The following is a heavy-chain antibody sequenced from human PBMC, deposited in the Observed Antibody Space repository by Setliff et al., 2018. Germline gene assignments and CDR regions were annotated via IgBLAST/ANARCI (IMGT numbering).Heavy chain of an antibody. J-gene: IGHJ6*03. V-gene: IGHV1-18*01. D-gene: IGHD5-18*01. Sequence: ASVKVSCKTSGYSFTVFGISWVRPAPGQGLEWMGWISPYYGSTDYAQKFQGRVTMTTDPSTSTAYMELTRLTTDDTAVYYCAREGVDTRSSTDYRYYMDVWGKGTTVTVSS. CDR2: ISPYYGST. CDR3: AREGVDTRSSTDYRYYMDV. CDR1: GYSFTVFG.